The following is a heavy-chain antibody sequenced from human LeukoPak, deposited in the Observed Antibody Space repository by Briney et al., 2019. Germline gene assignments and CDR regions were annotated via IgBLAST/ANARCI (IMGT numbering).Heavy chain of an antibody. D-gene: IGHD3-22*01. CDR2: IYSNEIN. CDR3: AIMGLNNSGYYGHYDYDYRDV. J-gene: IGHJ6*03. V-gene: IGHV4-59*03. Sequence: SETVSLTCTVSCGPISIYYGICLRHPLGKAPEGFGHIYSNEINNYNPSLKSRVTISVDTSKNKFSLKLRSVTAADTAVYYCAIMGLNNSGYYGHYDYDYRDVWGKGTTVTVSS. CDR1: CGPISIYY.